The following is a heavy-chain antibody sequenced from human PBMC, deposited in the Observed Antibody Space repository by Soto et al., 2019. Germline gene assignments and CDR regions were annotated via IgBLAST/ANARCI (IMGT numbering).Heavy chain of an antibody. CDR1: GFTFSSSW. CDR2: IKQDGSEK. Sequence: PGGSLRLSCAASGFTFSSSWMSWVRQAPGKGLEWVANIKQDGSEKFYVDSVKGRLTISRDNAKNSLYLQMNSLRAEDTAVYYCAREDTFSPFSYWGQGTLVTVSS. V-gene: IGHV3-7*03. D-gene: IGHD3-3*01. J-gene: IGHJ4*02. CDR3: AREDTFSPFSY.